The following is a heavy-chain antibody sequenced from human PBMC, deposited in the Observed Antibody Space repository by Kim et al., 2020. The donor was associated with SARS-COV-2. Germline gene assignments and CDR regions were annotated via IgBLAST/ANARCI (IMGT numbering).Heavy chain of an antibody. CDR2: ISWNSGSI. CDR1: GFTFGDYA. D-gene: IGHD6-19*01. V-gene: IGHV3-9*01. J-gene: IGHJ4*02. CDR3: AKDSGSGLGGPFDY. Sequence: GGSLRLSCAASGFTFGDYAMHWVRQAPGKGLEWVSGISWNSGSIGYADSVKGRFTISRDNAKNSLYLQMNSLRAEDTALYYCAKDSGSGLGGPFDYWGQGSLVTVSS.